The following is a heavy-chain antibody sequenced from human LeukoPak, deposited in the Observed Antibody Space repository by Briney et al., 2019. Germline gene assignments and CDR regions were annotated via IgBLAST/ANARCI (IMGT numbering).Heavy chain of an antibody. J-gene: IGHJ4*02. V-gene: IGHV3-13*01. D-gene: IGHD6-6*01. CDR3: ARDKAAQGLDY. CDR2: IGTAGDT. Sequence: GGSLRLSCAASGFTFSSYDMHWVRQATEKGLEWVSAIGTAGDTYYPGSVKGRFTISRENAKNSLYLQMNSLRAGDTAVYYCARDKAAQGLDYWGQGTLVTVSS. CDR1: GFTFSSYD.